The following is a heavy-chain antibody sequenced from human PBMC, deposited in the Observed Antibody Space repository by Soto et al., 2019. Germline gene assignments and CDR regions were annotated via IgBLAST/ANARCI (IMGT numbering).Heavy chain of an antibody. V-gene: IGHV3-74*01. Sequence: EVQLVESGGGLVQPGGSLRLSCAASGLIFSNYRMHWVRQVPGKGLVWVSCISTDGSITNSADSGKGRFTVSRDNAKNTQYLQMNSLRAEDTAVYYCARETDGLHYWGQGTMVTVSS. J-gene: IGHJ4*02. CDR1: GLIFSNYR. CDR3: ARETDGLHY. CDR2: ISTDGSIT.